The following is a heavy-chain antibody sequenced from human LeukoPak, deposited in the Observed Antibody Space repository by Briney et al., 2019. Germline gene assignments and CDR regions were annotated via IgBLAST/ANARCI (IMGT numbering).Heavy chain of an antibody. CDR2: IIPILGIA. D-gene: IGHD2-15*01. CDR3: ARAGEDKTLDAFDI. J-gene: IGHJ3*02. V-gene: IGHV1-69*04. Sequence: GASVKVSCKASGGTFSSYAISGLRQAPGQGLEWMGRIIPILGIANYAQKFQGRVTITADKSTSTAYMELSSLRSEDTAVYYCARAGEDKTLDAFDIWGQGTMVTVSS. CDR1: GGTFSSYA.